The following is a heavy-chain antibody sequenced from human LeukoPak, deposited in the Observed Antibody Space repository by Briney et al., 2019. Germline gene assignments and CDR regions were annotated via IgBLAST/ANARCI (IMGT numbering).Heavy chain of an antibody. CDR3: ARGASGIQLWFFDP. V-gene: IGHV3-7*01. CDR2: IKQDGSEK. J-gene: IGHJ5*02. CDR1: GFTFGSDW. Sequence: GGSLRLSCAASGFTFGSDWMSWVRQAPGKGLEWVANIKQDGSEKYYVDSVKGRFTISRDNAKNSLFLQMNSLRAEDTAVYYCARGASGIQLWFFDPWGQGTLVSVSS. D-gene: IGHD5-18*01.